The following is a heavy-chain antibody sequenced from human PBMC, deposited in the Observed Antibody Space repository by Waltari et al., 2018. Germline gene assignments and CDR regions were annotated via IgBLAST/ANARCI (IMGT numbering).Heavy chain of an antibody. CDR3: ARVGQYCTSSSCFYWFDS. CDR2: SHHTGST. Sequence: QVQLQESGPGLVKPSETLSLTCVVSGYSVSSNSYWAWIRQPPGKGLEWIGSSHHTGSTYYSPSLKSRVTISIATSKNQFSLNLISVTAADTAVYYCARVGQYCTSSSCFYWFDSWGQGALVTVSS. V-gene: IGHV4-38-2*01. J-gene: IGHJ5*01. CDR1: GYSVSSNSY. D-gene: IGHD2-2*01.